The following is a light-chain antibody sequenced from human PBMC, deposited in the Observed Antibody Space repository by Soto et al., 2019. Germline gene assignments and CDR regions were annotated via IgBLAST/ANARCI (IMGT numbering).Light chain of an antibody. CDR2: LTS. J-gene: IGKJ1*01. V-gene: IGKV3-11*01. CDR3: HQRQSGPRT. CDR1: QSVXTR. Sequence: IVVTQSAATLSSFPGDGVTLACRASQSVXTRLAWYQHKPGQAPRILXYLTSNRAAGSPARLSGSGSETDFTLTISDVEPEDFAVYYCHQRQSGPRTFGQGTKVDIK.